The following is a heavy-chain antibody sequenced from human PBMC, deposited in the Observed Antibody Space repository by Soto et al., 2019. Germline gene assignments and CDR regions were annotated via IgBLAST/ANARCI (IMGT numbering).Heavy chain of an antibody. CDR3: TRAIAGGYGHTALDY. J-gene: IGHJ4*02. CDR2: IYVYNGNT. Sequence: QVQLVQSGVEVKKPGASVRVSCTSSGYTFNTFGISWVRQAPGQGLEWMGWIYVYNGNTDYAQKFQGRVTMTTDTSXXTAYMELRSLRSDDTATYFCTRAIAGGYGHTALDYWGQGTLVTVSS. D-gene: IGHD5-18*01. CDR1: GYTFNTFG. V-gene: IGHV1-18*01.